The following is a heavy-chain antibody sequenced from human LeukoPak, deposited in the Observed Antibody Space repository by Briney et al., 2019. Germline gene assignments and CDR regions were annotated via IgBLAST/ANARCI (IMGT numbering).Heavy chain of an antibody. CDR2: IYPRDGST. J-gene: IGHJ4*02. CDR3: ARDQEAFDY. Sequence: GASVKVSCKASGYSFTSNYIHWVRQAPGQGLEWMGMIYPRDGSTSYAQKFQGRVTVTRDTSTSTVHMELSGLRSEDTDVYYCARDQEAFDYWGQGTLVTVSS. V-gene: IGHV1-46*01. CDR1: GYSFTSNY.